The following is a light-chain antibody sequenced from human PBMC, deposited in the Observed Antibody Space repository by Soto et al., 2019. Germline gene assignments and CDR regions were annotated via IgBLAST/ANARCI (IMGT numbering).Light chain of an antibody. J-gene: IGLJ3*02. CDR1: SSDVGSCNC. CDR2: EVN. CDR3: CSSVGSPNWV. Sequence: QSALTQPASVSGSPGQSITISCTGTSSDVGSCNCVSWYQQHQGKAPTLMIYEVNKRPSGISNRFSGSKSGNTASLTISGLQAEDEADYYCCSSVGSPNWVFGGGTKLTVL. V-gene: IGLV2-23*02.